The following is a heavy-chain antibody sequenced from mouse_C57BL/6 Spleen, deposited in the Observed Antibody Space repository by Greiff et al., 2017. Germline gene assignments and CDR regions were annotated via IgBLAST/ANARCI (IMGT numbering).Heavy chain of an antibody. Sequence: QVLLQQSGPELVKPGASVKISCKASGYSFTSYYIHWVKQRPGQGLEWIGWICTGSGNTKYNEKFKGKATLTADTSSSTAYMQLSSLTSEDTAVYYCARGRGNYGSAMDYWGQGTSVTVSS. D-gene: IGHD2-1*01. CDR1: GYSFTSYY. J-gene: IGHJ4*01. CDR3: ARGRGNYGSAMDY. CDR2: ICTGSGNT. V-gene: IGHV1-66*01.